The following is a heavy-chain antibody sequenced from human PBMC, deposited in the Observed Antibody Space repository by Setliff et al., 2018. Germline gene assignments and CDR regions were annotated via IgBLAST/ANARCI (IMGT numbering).Heavy chain of an antibody. CDR3: STLVRFCTTSTCQGASASEH. V-gene: IGHV1-18*01. CDR2: ISSYNDVT. J-gene: IGHJ4*02. CDR1: AHIFKSYG. Sequence: ASVKVSCKASAHIFKSYGISWVRQAPGQGLEWVGWISSYNDVTSYAQRFQGRVTLTTDTSTSAAYMELRSLTSDDTAVYYCSTLVRFCTTSTCQGASASEHWGQGTLVTVSS. D-gene: IGHD2-8*01.